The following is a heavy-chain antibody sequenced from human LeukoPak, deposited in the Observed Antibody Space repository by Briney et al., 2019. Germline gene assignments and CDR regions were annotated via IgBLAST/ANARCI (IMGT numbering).Heavy chain of an antibody. CDR3: ARDRIAAAGPAYYYYYMDV. CDR2: IWYDGSKK. CDR1: GFTFSIYG. V-gene: IGHV3-33*01. D-gene: IGHD6-13*01. Sequence: PGGSLRLSCAASGFTFSIYGMHWVRQAPGKGLEWVAVIWYDGSKKYYADSVEGRFTISRDNSKNTLYLQMNSLRAEDTAVYYCARDRIAAAGPAYYYYYMDVWGKGTTVTVSS. J-gene: IGHJ6*03.